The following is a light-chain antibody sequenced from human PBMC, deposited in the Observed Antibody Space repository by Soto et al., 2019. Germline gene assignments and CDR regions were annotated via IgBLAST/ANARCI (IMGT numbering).Light chain of an antibody. Sequence: ESVLTQSPGTLSLSPGERATLSCRASQSVSSSYLAWYQQKPGQAPRLLIYGASSRATGIPDRFSGSGSGTDFTLTISRLEPEDFAVYYCQQYCSSPVYTFGQGTKLEIK. CDR1: QSVSSSY. J-gene: IGKJ2*01. V-gene: IGKV3-20*01. CDR2: GAS. CDR3: QQYCSSPVYT.